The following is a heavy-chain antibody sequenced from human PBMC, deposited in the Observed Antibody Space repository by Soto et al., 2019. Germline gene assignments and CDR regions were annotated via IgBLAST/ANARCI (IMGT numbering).Heavy chain of an antibody. CDR2: INDYGTTI. J-gene: IGHJ4*02. D-gene: IGHD1-1*01. Sequence: PGGSLRLSCAASGFNLGSYWMHWVRQAPGKGLVWVSRINDYGTTINYAESVEGSFTISRGDAKSEVYLQMNNLRAEDTAVYYCARGGLEPFDYWGQGALVTVSS. V-gene: IGHV3-74*01. CDR1: GFNLGSYW. CDR3: ARGGLEPFDY.